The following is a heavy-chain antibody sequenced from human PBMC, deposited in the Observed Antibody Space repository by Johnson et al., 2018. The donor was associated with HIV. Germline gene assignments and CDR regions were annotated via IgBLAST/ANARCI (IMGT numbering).Heavy chain of an antibody. J-gene: IGHJ3*02. CDR2: IRYDGSNK. CDR1: GFTFSDYY. CDR3: GGVGRTGSAFDM. V-gene: IGHV3-30*02. Sequence: VQLVESGGGLVKPGGSLRLSCAASGFTFSDYYMSWIRQAPGKGLEWVAFIRYDGSNKYYADSVKGRFTISRDNSKNTLYLQMNTLRAEDTAVYYCGGVGRTGSAFDMWGLGTMVTVSS. D-gene: IGHD2-15*01.